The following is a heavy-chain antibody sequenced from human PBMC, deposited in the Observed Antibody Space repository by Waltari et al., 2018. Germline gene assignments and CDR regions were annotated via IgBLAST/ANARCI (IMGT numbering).Heavy chain of an antibody. J-gene: IGHJ4*02. D-gene: IGHD4-17*01. CDR2: INPNSGGT. CDR3: ARKPNRLDYGDFAEPNFDY. Sequence: QFQLLQSGPGVKKPGPPVRFPAKASDSPSPVYILTGLTRPPGQGLEWMGWINPNSGGTNYAQKFQGRVTMTRDTSISTAYMELSRLRSDDTAVYYCARKPNRLDYGDFAEPNFDYWGQGTLVTVSS. V-gene: IGHV1-2*02. CDR1: DSPSPVY.